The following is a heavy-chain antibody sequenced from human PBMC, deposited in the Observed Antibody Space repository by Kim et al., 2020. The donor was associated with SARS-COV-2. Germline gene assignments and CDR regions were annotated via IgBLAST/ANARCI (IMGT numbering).Heavy chain of an antibody. CDR3: SRENVVGVKCDGMDV. CDR2: LGTDSDT. D-gene: IGHD2-21*01. V-gene: IGHV3-13*01. J-gene: IGHJ6*02. CDR1: GFAFSDYD. Sequence: GGSLRLSCVASGFAFSDYDFHWVRQATGKGLEWVSCLGTDSDTYDSASAKGRRTISTDNATNTLYLQKMSMRSVDTAADYCSRENVVGVKCDGMDVWG.